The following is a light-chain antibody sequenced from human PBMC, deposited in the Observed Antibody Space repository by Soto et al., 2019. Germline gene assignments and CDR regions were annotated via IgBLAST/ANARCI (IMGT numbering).Light chain of an antibody. CDR1: SSDVGRYDY. Sequence: QSALTQPRSVSASPGQSVTISCTETSSDVGRYDYVSWYQQHPGKAPKLIVYDVTERPSGVPDRFSGSKSGNTASLTISGLQAEDEADYSCCSFAGSYSYVFGTGTKVTVL. V-gene: IGLV2-11*01. CDR2: DVT. J-gene: IGLJ1*01. CDR3: CSFAGSYSYV.